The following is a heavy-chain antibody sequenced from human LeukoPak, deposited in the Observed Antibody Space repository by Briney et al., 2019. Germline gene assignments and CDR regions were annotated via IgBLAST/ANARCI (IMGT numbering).Heavy chain of an antibody. D-gene: IGHD4-23*01. Sequence: SETLSLTCTVSGGSISSYYWSWIRQPPGKGLEWIGYIYYGGSTNYNPSLKSRVTISVDTSKNQFSLKLSSVTAADTAVYYCASGGNTSPFDYWGQGTLVTVSS. V-gene: IGHV4-59*01. CDR1: GGSISSYY. CDR3: ASGGNTSPFDY. J-gene: IGHJ4*02. CDR2: IYYGGST.